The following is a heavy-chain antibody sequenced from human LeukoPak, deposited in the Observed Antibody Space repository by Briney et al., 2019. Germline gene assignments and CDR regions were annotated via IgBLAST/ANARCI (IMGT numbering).Heavy chain of an antibody. J-gene: IGHJ3*02. CDR1: GGSISSYY. Sequence: KPSETLSLTCTVSGGSISSYYWSWIRQPAGKGLEWIGRIYTSGSTNYNPSLKSRVTMSVDTSKNQFSLKLSSVTAADTAVYYCARDPRSYYYDSSALDAFDIWGQGTMVTVSS. D-gene: IGHD3-22*01. CDR2: IYTSGST. V-gene: IGHV4-4*07. CDR3: ARDPRSYYYDSSALDAFDI.